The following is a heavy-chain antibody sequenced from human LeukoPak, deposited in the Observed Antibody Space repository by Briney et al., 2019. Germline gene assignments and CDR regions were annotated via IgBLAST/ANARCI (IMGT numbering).Heavy chain of an antibody. V-gene: IGHV3-23*01. J-gene: IGHJ6*02. CDR2: ISGSGGST. CDR3: AKGGSGWYKLMTAMDYYYYGMDV. D-gene: IGHD6-19*01. CDR1: GFTFSSYA. Sequence: GGSLRLSCAASGFTFSSYAMSWVRQAPGKGLEWVSAISGSGGSTYYADSVKGRFTISRDNSKNTLYLQMNSLRAEDTAVYYCAKGGSGWYKLMTAMDYYYYGMDVWGQGTTVTVSS.